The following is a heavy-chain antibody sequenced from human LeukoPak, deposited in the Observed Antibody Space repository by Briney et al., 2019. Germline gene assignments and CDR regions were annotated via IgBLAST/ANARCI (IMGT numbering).Heavy chain of an antibody. CDR2: IYHSGST. CDR1: GYSISSGYY. Sequence: SETLSLTCTVSGYSISSGYYWGWIRQPPGKGLEWIGSIYHSGSTYYNPSLKSRVTMSVDTSKNQFSLKLSSVTAADTAVYYCARPRSGSSRKWEAFDIWGQGTMVTVSS. J-gene: IGHJ3*02. CDR3: ARPRSGSSRKWEAFDI. D-gene: IGHD1-26*01. V-gene: IGHV4-38-2*02.